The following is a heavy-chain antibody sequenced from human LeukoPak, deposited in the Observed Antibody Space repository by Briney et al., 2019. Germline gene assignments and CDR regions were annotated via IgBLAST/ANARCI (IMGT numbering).Heavy chain of an antibody. CDR1: GGSISSHY. CDR2: IYYGGRT. CDR3: AREVTVAGTFYFYMDV. J-gene: IGHJ6*03. V-gene: IGHV4-59*11. D-gene: IGHD6-19*01. Sequence: PSETLSLTCSVSGGSISSHYWTWVRQPPGQALEFIGYIYYGGRTQYNPSLKSRVTMTMDTPKNQFSLRPNSVSAADTAVYYCAREVTVAGTFYFYMDVWGKGTTVTVSS.